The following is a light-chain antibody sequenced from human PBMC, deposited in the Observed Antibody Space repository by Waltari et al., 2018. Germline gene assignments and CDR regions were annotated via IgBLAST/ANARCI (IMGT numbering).Light chain of an antibody. CDR2: WAS. CDR3: QQSYSIPLT. V-gene: IGKV4-1*01. CDR1: QSVLYSSNNKNY. J-gene: IGKJ4*01. Sequence: DIVMTQSPDSLAVSLGERATINCKSSQSVLYSSNNKNYLSWYQQKPGPPPKLLIYWASTRESGVPDRFSGSGSGTDFTLTISILQAEDVAVYYCQQSYSIPLTFGGGTKVEIK.